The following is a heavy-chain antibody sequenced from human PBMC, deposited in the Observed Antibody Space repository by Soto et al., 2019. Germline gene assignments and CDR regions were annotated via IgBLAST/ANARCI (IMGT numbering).Heavy chain of an antibody. CDR3: ARESEDLTSNFDY. CDR2: ISSTTNYI. Sequence: DSLIISCAASGFTFTRYSVNWVRQAPGKGLEWVSSISSTTNYIYYGDSMKGRFTISRDNAKNSLYLEMNSLRAEDTAVYYCARESEDLTSNFDYWGQGTLVTVSS. V-gene: IGHV3-21*06. CDR1: GFTFTRYS. J-gene: IGHJ4*02.